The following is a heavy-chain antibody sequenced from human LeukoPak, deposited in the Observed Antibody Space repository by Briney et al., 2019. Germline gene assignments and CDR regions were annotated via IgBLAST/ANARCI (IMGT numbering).Heavy chain of an antibody. CDR1: GGTFSSYA. CDR3: ARASSSWYSDNWFDP. CDR2: IIPIFGTA. Sequence: GASVKVSCKASGGTFSSYAISWVRQAPGQGLEWMGGIIPIFGTANYAQKFQGRVTITADESTSTAYMELSSLRSEDTAVYYCARASSSWYSDNWFDPWGQGTLVTVSS. D-gene: IGHD6-13*01. J-gene: IGHJ5*02. V-gene: IGHV1-69*13.